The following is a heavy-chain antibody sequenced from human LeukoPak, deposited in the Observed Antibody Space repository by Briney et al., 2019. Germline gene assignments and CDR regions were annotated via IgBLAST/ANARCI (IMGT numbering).Heavy chain of an antibody. D-gene: IGHD1-1*01. CDR1: GGSINSYY. CDR2: IFYNGST. CDR3: ARGNDNWNEYYFDY. Sequence: SETLSLTCTVSGGSINSYYWSWIRQPPGRGLEWIGYIFYNGSTNYNPPLKSRVTISVDTSKNQFSLKLSSVTAADTAVYYCARGNDNWNEYYFDYWGQGTLVTVSS. J-gene: IGHJ4*02. V-gene: IGHV4-59*01.